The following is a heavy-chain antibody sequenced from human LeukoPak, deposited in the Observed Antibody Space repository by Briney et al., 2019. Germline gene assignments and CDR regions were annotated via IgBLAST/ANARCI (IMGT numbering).Heavy chain of an antibody. CDR2: INHSGST. CDR1: GGSFSGYY. Sequence: SETLSLTCAVYGGSFSGYYWSWIRQSPGKGLEWIGEINHSGSTNYNPSLKSRVTISVDMSKNQFSLKLSSVTAADTAVYYCARTDYDFWSGYPAAFDIWGQGTMVTVSS. D-gene: IGHD3-3*01. CDR3: ARTDYDFWSGYPAAFDI. V-gene: IGHV4-34*01. J-gene: IGHJ3*02.